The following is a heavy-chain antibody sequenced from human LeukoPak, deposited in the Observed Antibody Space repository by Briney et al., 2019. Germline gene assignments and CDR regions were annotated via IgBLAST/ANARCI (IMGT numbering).Heavy chain of an antibody. CDR1: GFTFSSYS. CDR3: TRGAAAAAYDY. CDR2: ISSSSSYI. V-gene: IGHV3-21*01. J-gene: IGHJ4*02. Sequence: GGSLRLSCAASGFTFSSYSMNWVRQAPGKGLEWVSSISSSSSYIYYADSVKGRFTISRDNAKNSLSLQMDSLRAEDTAIYYCTRGAAAAAYDYWGQGTLVTVSS. D-gene: IGHD6-25*01.